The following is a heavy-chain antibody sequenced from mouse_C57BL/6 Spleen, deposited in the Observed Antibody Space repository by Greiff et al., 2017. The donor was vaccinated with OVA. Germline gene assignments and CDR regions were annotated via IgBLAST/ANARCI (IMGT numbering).Heavy chain of an antibody. CDR2: IYPGSGNT. CDR1: GYTFTDYY. CDR3: ARPGTGWYFDV. J-gene: IGHJ1*03. Sequence: QVQLQQSGAELVRPGASVKLSCKASGYTFTDYYINWVKQRPGQGLEWIARIYPGSGNTYYNEKFKGKATLTAEKSSSTAYMQLSSLTSEDSAVYFCARPGTGWYFDVWGTGTTVTVSS. D-gene: IGHD4-1*01. V-gene: IGHV1-76*01.